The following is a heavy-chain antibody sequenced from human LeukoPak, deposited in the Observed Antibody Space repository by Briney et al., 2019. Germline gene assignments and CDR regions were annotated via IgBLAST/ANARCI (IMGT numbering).Heavy chain of an antibody. CDR3: ARDPDPRTYYDFWSGYLPYYYYGMDV. CDR1: GYTFTSYG. CDR2: ISAYNGNT. Sequence: ASVKVSCKASGYTFTSYGISWVRQAPGQGLEWMGWISAYNGNTNYAQKLQGRVTITTDTSTSTAYMELRSLRSDDTAVYYCARDPDPRTYYDFWSGYLPYYYYGMDVWGQGTTVTVSS. D-gene: IGHD3-3*01. V-gene: IGHV1-18*01. J-gene: IGHJ6*02.